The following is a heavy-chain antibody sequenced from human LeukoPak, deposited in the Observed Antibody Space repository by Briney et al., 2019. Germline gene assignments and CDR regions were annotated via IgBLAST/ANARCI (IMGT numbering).Heavy chain of an antibody. Sequence: PSETLSLTCTVSGGSISSYYWSWIRQPPGKGLEWIGYIYHSGSTYHNPSLKSRVTISVDRSKNQFSLKLSSVTAADTAVYYCARAQQQLVHFDYWGQGTLVTVSS. CDR2: IYHSGST. J-gene: IGHJ4*02. D-gene: IGHD6-13*01. CDR1: GGSISSYY. CDR3: ARAQQQLVHFDY. V-gene: IGHV4-59*12.